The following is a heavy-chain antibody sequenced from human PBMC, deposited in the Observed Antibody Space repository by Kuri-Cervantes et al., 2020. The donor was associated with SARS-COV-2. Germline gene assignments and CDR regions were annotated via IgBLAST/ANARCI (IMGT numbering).Heavy chain of an antibody. D-gene: IGHD4-23*01. Sequence: GESLKISCTASGFTFSGYSMNWVRQAPGKGLEWVSSISSSSSYIYYADSVKGRFTISRDNAKNSLYLQMNSLKTEDTAVYYCTTDWATVGANRHAFDIWGQGTMVTVSS. CDR3: TTDWATVGANRHAFDI. J-gene: IGHJ3*02. V-gene: IGHV3-21*03. CDR1: GFTFSGYS. CDR2: ISSSSSYI.